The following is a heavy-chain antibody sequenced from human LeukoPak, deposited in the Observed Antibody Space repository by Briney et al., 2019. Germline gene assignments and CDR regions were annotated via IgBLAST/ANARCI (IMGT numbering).Heavy chain of an antibody. V-gene: IGHV4-59*08. CDR2: IHYSGSI. Sequence: RTSETLSLTCTVSGGSISTFYWSWIRQPPGKGLEWIGYIHYSGSINYNPSLKSRFTISVDTSKNQFSLKLSSVTAADTAVYYCARGLGYYYDSSGYMYWGQGTLVTVSS. D-gene: IGHD3-22*01. CDR1: GGSISTFY. J-gene: IGHJ4*02. CDR3: ARGLGYYYDSSGYMY.